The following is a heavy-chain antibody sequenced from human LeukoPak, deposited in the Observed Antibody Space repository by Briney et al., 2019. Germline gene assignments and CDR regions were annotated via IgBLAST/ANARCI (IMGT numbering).Heavy chain of an antibody. Sequence: GGSLRLSCAASGFTFSIYAMSWVRQAPGKGLEWVSSIGGSGSGYSTYYADSVKGRFTISRDTSKNTLYLQMYSLRAEDTAVYYCAKEQWLGKMNYFDYWGQGTLVTVSS. V-gene: IGHV3-23*01. D-gene: IGHD6-19*01. J-gene: IGHJ4*02. CDR2: IGGSGSGYST. CDR1: GFTFSIYA. CDR3: AKEQWLGKMNYFDY.